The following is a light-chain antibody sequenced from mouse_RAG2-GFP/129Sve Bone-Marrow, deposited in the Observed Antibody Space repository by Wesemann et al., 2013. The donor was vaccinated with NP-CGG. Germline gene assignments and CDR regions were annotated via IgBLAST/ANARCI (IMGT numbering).Light chain of an antibody. CDR2: WAS. CDR1: QDVGTA. CDR3: QQYSSYPSLT. J-gene: IGKJ5*01. Sequence: DIVMTQSHKFMSTSVGDRVSITCKASQDVGTAVAWYQQKPGQSPKLLIYWASTRHTGVPDRFTGSGSRTDFTLTISNVQSEDLADYFCQQYSSYPSLTFGAGTKLELK. V-gene: IGKV6-23*01.